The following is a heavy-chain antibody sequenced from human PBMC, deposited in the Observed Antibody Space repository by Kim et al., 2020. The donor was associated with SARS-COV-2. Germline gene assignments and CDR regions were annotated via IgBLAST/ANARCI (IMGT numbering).Heavy chain of an antibody. V-gene: IGHV3-7*05. Sequence: GGSLRLSCVASGFIFRNYWMHWVRQAPGKGLEWVASLKDDGREKRYVDSVRGRFTISRDNAKNSLYLQMSSLRADDTAIYYCASDTGWHFDNWGQGTLVTVSS. CDR3: ASDTGWHFDN. CDR2: LKDDGREK. J-gene: IGHJ4*02. CDR1: GFIFRNYW. D-gene: IGHD6-19*01.